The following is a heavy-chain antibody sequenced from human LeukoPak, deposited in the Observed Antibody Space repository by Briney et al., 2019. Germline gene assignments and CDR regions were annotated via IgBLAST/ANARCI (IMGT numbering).Heavy chain of an antibody. D-gene: IGHD3-10*01. J-gene: IGHJ4*02. CDR3: RGVVIRVVLVGFHKEAYYFDS. Sequence: GGSLRLSCAVSGITVSNYGMSWVRQAPGKGLEWVACISDSGGRTTYADSVKGRFTISRDNPKNTLYLQMNRLRAEDTAVYAKRGVVIRVVLVGFHKEAYYFDSWGQGALVTVSS. V-gene: IGHV3-23*01. CDR2: ISDSGGRT. CDR1: GITVSNYG.